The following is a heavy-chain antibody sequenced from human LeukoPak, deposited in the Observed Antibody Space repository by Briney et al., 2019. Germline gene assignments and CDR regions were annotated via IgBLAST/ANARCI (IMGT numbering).Heavy chain of an antibody. CDR1: GGSISSYY. J-gene: IGHJ4*02. V-gene: IGHV4-59*01. CDR3: ARGGEWELTYYFDY. Sequence: PSETLSLTCTVSGGSISSYYWSWIRQPPGKGLEWIGYIYYSGSTYYNPSLKSRVTISVDTSKNQFSLKLSSVTAADTAVYYCARGGEWELTYYFDYWGQGTLVTVSS. D-gene: IGHD1-26*01. CDR2: IYYSGST.